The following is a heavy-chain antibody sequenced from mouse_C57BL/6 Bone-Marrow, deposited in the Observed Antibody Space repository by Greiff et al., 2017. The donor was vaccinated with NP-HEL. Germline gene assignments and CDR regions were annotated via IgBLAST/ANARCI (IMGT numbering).Heavy chain of an antibody. V-gene: IGHV14-4*01. D-gene: IGHD1-1*01. Sequence: EVQLQQSGAELVRPGASVKLSCTASGFNIKDDYMHWVKQRPEQGLEWIGWIDPENGDTEYASKFQGKATITADTSSNTAYLQLSSLTSEDTAVYYCTTPYGSSYEGYFDYWGQGTTLTVSS. CDR1: GFNIKDDY. CDR2: IDPENGDT. J-gene: IGHJ2*01. CDR3: TTPYGSSYEGYFDY.